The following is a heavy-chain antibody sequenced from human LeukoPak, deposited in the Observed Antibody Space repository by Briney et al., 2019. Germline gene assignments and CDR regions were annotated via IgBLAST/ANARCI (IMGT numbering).Heavy chain of an antibody. CDR2: INHSGST. D-gene: IGHD3-22*01. J-gene: IGHJ4*02. CDR3: ARGFGVYYDSSRGDY. CDR1: GESFSGYY. V-gene: IGHV4-34*01. Sequence: SETLSLTCAVYGESFSGYYWSWIRQPPGKGLEWIGEINHSGSTNYNPSLKSRVTISVDTSKNQFSLKLSSVTAADTAVYYCARGFGVYYDSSRGDYWGQGTLVTVSS.